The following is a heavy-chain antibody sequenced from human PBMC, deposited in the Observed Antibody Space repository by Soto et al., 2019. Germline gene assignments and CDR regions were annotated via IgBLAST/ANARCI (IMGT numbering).Heavy chain of an antibody. V-gene: IGHV4-39*01. D-gene: IGHD3-3*01. J-gene: IGHJ5*02. CDR1: GGSISSSSYY. Sequence: PSETLSLTCTVSGGSISSSSYYWGWIRQPPGKGLEWIGSIYYSGSTYYNPSLKSRVTISVDTSKNQFSLKLSSVTAADTAVYYCARSSYYDFWSGYSSCFDPWGQGTLVTVSS. CDR3: ARSSYYDFWSGYSSCFDP. CDR2: IYYSGST.